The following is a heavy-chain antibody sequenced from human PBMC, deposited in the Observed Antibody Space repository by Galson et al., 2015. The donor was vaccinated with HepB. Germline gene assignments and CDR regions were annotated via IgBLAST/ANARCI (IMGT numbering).Heavy chain of an antibody. CDR3: ARESTMIVVVTPSFDY. CDR1: GFTFSSYA. J-gene: IGHJ4*02. V-gene: IGHV3-30*04. Sequence: SLRLSCAASGFTFSSYAMHWVRQAPGKGLEWVAVISYDGSNKYYADSVKGRFTISRDNSKNTLHLQMNSPRAEDTAVYYCARESTMIVVVTPSFDYWGQGTLATVSS. CDR2: ISYDGSNK. D-gene: IGHD3-22*01.